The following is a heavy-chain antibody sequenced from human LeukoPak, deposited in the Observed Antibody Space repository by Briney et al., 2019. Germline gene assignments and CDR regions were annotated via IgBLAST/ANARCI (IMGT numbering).Heavy chain of an antibody. CDR1: GGSISSYY. D-gene: IGHD2-2*01. Sequence: SETLSLTCTVSGGSISSYYWSWIRQPPGKGLEWIGYIYYSGSTNYNPSLKSRVTISVDTSKNQFSLKLSSVTAADTAVYYCARARYCSSTSCYGAFDIWGQGTTVTVSS. CDR2: IYYSGST. CDR3: ARARYCSSTSCYGAFDI. V-gene: IGHV4-59*01. J-gene: IGHJ3*02.